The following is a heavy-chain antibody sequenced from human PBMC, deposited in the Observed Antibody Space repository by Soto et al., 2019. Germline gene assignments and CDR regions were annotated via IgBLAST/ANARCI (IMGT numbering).Heavy chain of an antibody. D-gene: IGHD4-17*01. CDR3: ARNYGDYVDY. J-gene: IGHJ4*02. CDR1: GGSIINYY. Sequence: SETLSLTCTVSGGSIINYYWSWIRQPPGKGLEWIGYIYYSGSTNYNPSLKSRVTISVDTSKNQFSLKLSSVTAADTAIYYCARNYGDYVDYWSQGTLVTVSS. V-gene: IGHV4-59*08. CDR2: IYYSGST.